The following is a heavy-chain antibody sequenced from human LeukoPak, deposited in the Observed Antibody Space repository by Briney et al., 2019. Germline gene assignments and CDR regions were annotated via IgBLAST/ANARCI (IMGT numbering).Heavy chain of an antibody. CDR2: FDPEDGET. J-gene: IGHJ3*02. CDR3: ATPQPREDTATHAFDI. CDR1: GYTLTELS. V-gene: IGHV1-24*01. D-gene: IGHD5-18*01. Sequence: ASVKVSCKVSGYTLTELSMHWVRQAPGKGLEWMGGFDPEDGETIYAQKFQGRVTMTEDTSTDTAYMELSSLRSEDTAVYYCATPQPREDTATHAFDIWGQGTMVTVSS.